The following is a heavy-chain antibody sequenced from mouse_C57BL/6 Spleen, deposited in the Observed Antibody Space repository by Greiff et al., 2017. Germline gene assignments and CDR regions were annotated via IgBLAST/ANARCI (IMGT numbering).Heavy chain of an antibody. V-gene: IGHV1-85*01. CDR2: IYPRDGST. Sequence: VQLQQPGAELVKPGASVKLSCKASGYTFTSYWMHWVKQRPGQGLEWIGWIYPRDGSTKYNEKFKGKATLTVDTSSSTAYMELHSLTSEDSAVYFCAREGLYLFAYWGQGTLVTVSA. J-gene: IGHJ3*01. CDR3: AREGLYLFAY. CDR1: GYTFTSYW. D-gene: IGHD2-12*01.